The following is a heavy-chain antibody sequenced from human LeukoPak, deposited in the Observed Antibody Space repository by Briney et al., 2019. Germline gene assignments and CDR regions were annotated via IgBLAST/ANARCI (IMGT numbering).Heavy chain of an antibody. CDR3: ARDMTLGLFDY. CDR2: IKQDGSEK. J-gene: IGHJ4*02. V-gene: IGHV3-7*01. D-gene: IGHD3-16*01. CDR1: GFTFSSYW. Sequence: GGSLRLSCAASGFTFSSYWMSWVRQAPGKGLEWVANIKQDGSEKYYVDSVKGRFTISRDNAKNSLYLQMSSLRAEDTAVYYCARDMTLGLFDYWGQGTLVTVSS.